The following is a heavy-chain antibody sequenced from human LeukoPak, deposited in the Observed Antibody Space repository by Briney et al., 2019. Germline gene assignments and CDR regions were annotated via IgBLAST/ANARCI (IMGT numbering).Heavy chain of an antibody. V-gene: IGHV1-18*01. CDR2: VSGYTGNT. Sequence: GASVKVSCKTSGYTFTTYGVSWVRQAPGQGLEWTGWVSGYTGNTNYAERFQGRVTMTTDTSTSTVYMELTSLRSDDTAVCYCARGEVSASLYYFDFWGQGTLVTVS. CDR3: ARGEVSASLYYFDF. D-gene: IGHD2-2*01. J-gene: IGHJ4*02. CDR1: GYTFTTYG.